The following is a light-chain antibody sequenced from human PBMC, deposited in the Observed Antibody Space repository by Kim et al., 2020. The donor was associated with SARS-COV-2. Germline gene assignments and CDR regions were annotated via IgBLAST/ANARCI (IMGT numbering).Light chain of an antibody. CDR3: QQYGSSPRT. CDR1: QSVSSSY. CDR2: GAS. V-gene: IGKV3-20*01. Sequence: SPGERATLSCRASQSVSSSYLAWYQQEPGQAPRLLIYGASSRAPGIPDRFSGSGSETDFTLTISRLGPEDFAVYCCQQYGSSPRTFGQGTKVEIK. J-gene: IGKJ1*01.